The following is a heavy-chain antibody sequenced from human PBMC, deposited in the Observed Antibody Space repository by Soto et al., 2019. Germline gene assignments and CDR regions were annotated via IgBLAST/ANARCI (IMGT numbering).Heavy chain of an antibody. CDR1: GYTFTAYN. CDR2: INAGNGNT. CDR3: ARVAPSGGAVPRFDP. D-gene: IGHD4-17*01. J-gene: IGHJ5*02. Sequence: ASVKVSCKAVGYTFTAYNIHWVRQAPGQGLEWMGWINAGNGNTRSSRKFQGRVIITRDTSATTAYLEVDSLRSEDTAIYYCARVAPSGGAVPRFDPWGQGTLVTVSS. V-gene: IGHV1-3*01.